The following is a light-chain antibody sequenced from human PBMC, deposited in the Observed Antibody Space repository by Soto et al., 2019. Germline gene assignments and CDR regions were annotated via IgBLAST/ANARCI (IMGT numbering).Light chain of an antibody. CDR2: GAS. Sequence: NVLPQSPGTLSLSPGERATLSCRASQSVSSIYLAWYQQKPGQAPRLLIYGASSRASGIPDRFSGVGSGTDFTLTISRLEPEDFAVYYCQQYGSKPNTFGQGTRLEIK. J-gene: IGKJ5*01. V-gene: IGKV3-20*01. CDR3: QQYGSKPNT. CDR1: QSVSSIY.